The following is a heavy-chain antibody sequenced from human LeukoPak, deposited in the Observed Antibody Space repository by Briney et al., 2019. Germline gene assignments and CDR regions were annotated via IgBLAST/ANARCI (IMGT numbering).Heavy chain of an antibody. D-gene: IGHD6-13*01. CDR1: GYTFTGYY. J-gene: IGHJ5*02. V-gene: IGHV1-46*01. CDR3: ARMAAGGWFDP. Sequence: ASVKVSCKASGYTFTGYYMHWVRQAPGQGLEWMGIINPSGGSTSYAQKFQGRVTMTRDMSTSTVYMELSSLRSEDTAVYYCARMAAGGWFDPWGQGTLVTVSS. CDR2: INPSGGST.